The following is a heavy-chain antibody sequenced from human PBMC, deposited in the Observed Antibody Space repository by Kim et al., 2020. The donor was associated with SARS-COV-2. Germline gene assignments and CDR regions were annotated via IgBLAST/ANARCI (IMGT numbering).Heavy chain of an antibody. Sequence: YHPSLKSRLTISADTSKNPFSLQLNSVTAADTAVYYCAREGGGVAPKFDYWGQGTLVTVSS. D-gene: IGHD3-16*01. J-gene: IGHJ4*02. V-gene: IGHV4-34*01. CDR3: AREGGGVAPKFDY.